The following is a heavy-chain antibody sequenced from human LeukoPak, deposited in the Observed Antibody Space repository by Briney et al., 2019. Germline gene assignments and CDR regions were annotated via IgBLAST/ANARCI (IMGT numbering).Heavy chain of an antibody. CDR1: GGTFSSYA. CDR2: IIPIFGTA. CDR3: AREDVIVVVPASPYGMDV. D-gene: IGHD2-2*01. J-gene: IGHJ6*04. V-gene: IGHV1-69*13. Sequence: GASVKVSCKASGGTFSSYAISWVRQAPGQGLEWMGGIIPIFGTANYAQKFQGRVTITADESTSTAYMELSSLRSEDTAVYYCAREDVIVVVPASPYGMDVWGKGTTVTVSS.